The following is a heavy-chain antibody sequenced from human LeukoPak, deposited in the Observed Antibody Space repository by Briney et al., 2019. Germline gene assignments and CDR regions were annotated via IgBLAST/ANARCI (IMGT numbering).Heavy chain of an antibody. CDR1: GFSFSEYY. Sequence: GGSLRLSCAASGFSFSEYYMTWIRQAPGKGLEWVSNLSSSGRYTNYADSVRGRFTISRDNAKKSLYLQMNSLRAEDTAVYYCARELPFEDWGQGSLVTVSS. CDR3: ARELPFED. J-gene: IGHJ4*02. CDR2: LSSSGRYT. V-gene: IGHV3-11*05. D-gene: IGHD2-15*01.